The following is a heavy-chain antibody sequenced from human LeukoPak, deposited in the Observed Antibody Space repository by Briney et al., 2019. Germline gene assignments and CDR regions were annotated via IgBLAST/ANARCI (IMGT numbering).Heavy chain of an antibody. V-gene: IGHV1-3*01. J-gene: IGHJ4*02. CDR1: GYTFTNYA. D-gene: IGHD3-10*01. Sequence: ASVKVSCKASGYTFTNYAMHWVRQAPGQRLEWMGWINAGNDNTKYSEKFQGRVTITRDTSASTVYMELSSLRSEDTAVYYCARGGVSMVRGVTTYYFDYWGQGTLVTASS. CDR2: INAGNDNT. CDR3: ARGGVSMVRGVTTYYFDY.